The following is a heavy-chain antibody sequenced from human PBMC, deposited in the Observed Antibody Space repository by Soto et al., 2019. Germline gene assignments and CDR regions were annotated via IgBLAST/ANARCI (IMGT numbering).Heavy chain of an antibody. CDR3: ARSPRSSPYFDY. J-gene: IGHJ4*02. D-gene: IGHD6-13*01. V-gene: IGHV5-51*01. CDR2: IYPGDHET. Sequence: GESLKISCQCSGYTFSNFWIGWVRQLPGKGLEWMGIIYPGDHETRYSPSFHGKVTISADKSINTAYLQWNSLEASDTAFYFCARSPRSSPYFDYWGQGALVTAPQ. CDR1: GYTFSNFW.